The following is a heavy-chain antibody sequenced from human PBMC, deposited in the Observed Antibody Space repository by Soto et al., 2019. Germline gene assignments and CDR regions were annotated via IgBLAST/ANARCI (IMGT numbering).Heavy chain of an antibody. CDR2: IYYRGNA. CDR3: ARLEGLATISYYFDF. CDR1: GVSISSYY. J-gene: IGHJ4*02. V-gene: IGHV4-39*01. Sequence: PSETLSLTCTVSGVSISSYYWGWIRQPPGKGLEWIGSIYYRGNAYYNPSLQTRVTISLDKSKSQFSLKLNSVTAADSAVYFCARLEGLATISYYFDFWGPGALVTVSS. D-gene: IGHD3-9*01.